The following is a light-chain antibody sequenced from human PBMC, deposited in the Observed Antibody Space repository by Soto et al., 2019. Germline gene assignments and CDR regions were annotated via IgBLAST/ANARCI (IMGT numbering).Light chain of an antibody. CDR2: DNN. CDR3: GAWDDSLSAVV. Sequence: QPVLTQPPSVSAAPGQTVTISCSGSSSNIGNNYVSWYQQFPGTAPKLLIFDNNKRPSGIPDRFSGSKSATSATLGITGLQTGDEADYYCGAWDDSLSAVVLGGGTKLTVL. J-gene: IGLJ2*01. CDR1: SSNIGNNY. V-gene: IGLV1-51*01.